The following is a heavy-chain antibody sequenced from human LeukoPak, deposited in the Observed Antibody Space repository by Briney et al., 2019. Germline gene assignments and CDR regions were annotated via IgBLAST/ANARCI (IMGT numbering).Heavy chain of an antibody. Sequence: SETLSLTCTVSGDSISSYYWSWIRQPPGKGLEWIGYIYYSGSTNYNPSLKSRVTMSVDTSKNQFSLKLSSVTAADTAVYYCARYYCSGGSCSLDYWGQGTLVTVSS. CDR1: GDSISSYY. J-gene: IGHJ4*02. V-gene: IGHV4-59*12. D-gene: IGHD2-15*01. CDR2: IYYSGST. CDR3: ARYYCSGGSCSLDY.